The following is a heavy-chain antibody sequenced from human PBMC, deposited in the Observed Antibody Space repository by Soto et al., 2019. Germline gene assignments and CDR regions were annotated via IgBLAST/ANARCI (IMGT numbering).Heavy chain of an antibody. D-gene: IGHD5-18*01. CDR3: AREEVDTAMVTGRFDY. CDR2: ISYSGTT. CDR1: GGSMNGYY. J-gene: IGHJ4*02. Sequence: SETLSLTCTVSGGSMNGYYCSWVRQPPGKGLEWIGYISYSGTTNYNPSHKSRLTISGDTSKIQFSLKLSSVSVAVTAVFFCAREEVDTAMVTGRFDYWGQGTLVTVSS. V-gene: IGHV4-59*12.